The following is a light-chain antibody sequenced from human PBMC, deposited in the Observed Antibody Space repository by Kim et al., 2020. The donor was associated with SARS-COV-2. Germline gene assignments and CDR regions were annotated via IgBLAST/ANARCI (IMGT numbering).Light chain of an antibody. J-gene: IGLJ3*02. Sequence: QSALTQPASVSGSPGQSITISCTGNSSDVGAYDFVSWFQYRPGTAPKLMIYDVNERPSGVSNRFFGSKSGKTASLTISGLQAEDEADYYCASYTTAYTWVFGGGTQLTVL. CDR3: ASYTTAYTWV. CDR1: SSDVGAYDF. V-gene: IGLV2-14*03. CDR2: DVN.